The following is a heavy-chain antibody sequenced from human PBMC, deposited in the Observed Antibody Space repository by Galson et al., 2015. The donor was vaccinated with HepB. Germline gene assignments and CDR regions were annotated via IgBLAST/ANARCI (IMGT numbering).Heavy chain of an antibody. CDR2: ISVYTGDT. D-gene: IGHD5-18*01. J-gene: IGHJ6*02. V-gene: IGHV1-18*04. CDR1: GYSFYSYN. CDR3: ARVGIDADTAVATPAYYYYGMDV. Sequence: SVKVSCKASGYSFYSYNIVWVRQAPGQGLEWVGWISVYTGDTNSAQKFQGRVTMTTGTSTSTAYMEVRSLRSDDTAVFYCARVGIDADTAVATPAYYYYGMDVWGRGTTVTVSS.